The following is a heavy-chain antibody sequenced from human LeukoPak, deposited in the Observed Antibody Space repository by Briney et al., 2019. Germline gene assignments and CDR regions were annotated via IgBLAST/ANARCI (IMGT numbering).Heavy chain of an antibody. CDR1: GLTFSNHW. D-gene: IGHD5-18*01. CDR2: IKQDGSEK. CDR3: ARDVRGSVTSYFYYYMDV. Sequence: GGSLRLLCAAPGLTFSNHWMSWVRQAPGKGLQWVANIKQDGSEKYSVDSVKGRFTISRDNAKNSLYLQMNSLRTEDTAVYYCARDVRGSVTSYFYYYMDVWGKGTTVTVSS. V-gene: IGHV3-7*01. J-gene: IGHJ6*03.